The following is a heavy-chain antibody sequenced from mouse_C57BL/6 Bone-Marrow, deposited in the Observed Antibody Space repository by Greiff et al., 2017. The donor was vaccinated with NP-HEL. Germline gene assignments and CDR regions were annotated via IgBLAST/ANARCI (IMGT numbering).Heavy chain of an antibody. D-gene: IGHD1-1*01. CDR2: IYPRSGNT. J-gene: IGHJ4*01. Sequence: QVQLKQSGAELARPGASVKLSCKASGYTFTSYGISWVKQRTGQGLEWIGEIYPRSGNTYYNEKFKGKTTLTADKSSSTAYMELRSLTSEDSAVYFCARGATTVVAYYAMDYWGQGTSVTVSS. V-gene: IGHV1-81*01. CDR3: ARGATTVVAYYAMDY. CDR1: GYTFTSYG.